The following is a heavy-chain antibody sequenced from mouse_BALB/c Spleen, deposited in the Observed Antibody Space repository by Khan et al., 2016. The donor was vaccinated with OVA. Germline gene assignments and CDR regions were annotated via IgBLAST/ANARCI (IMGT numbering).Heavy chain of an antibody. Sequence: MQLQQPGPELMKPGASVKISCKASGYSFTSYYMHWMKQSHGKSLEWIGYIDPFNADTDYNQKFKGKATLTVDKSSNTAYMHLTSLTSEDSAVYYCARGTFAYWGQGTLVTVSA. CDR1: GYSFTSYY. D-gene: IGHD3-3*01. CDR2: IDPFNADT. J-gene: IGHJ3*01. CDR3: ARGTFAY. V-gene: IGHV1S135*01.